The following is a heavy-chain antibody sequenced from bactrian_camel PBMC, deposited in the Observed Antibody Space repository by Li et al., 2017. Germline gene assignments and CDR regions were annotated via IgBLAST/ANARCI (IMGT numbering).Heavy chain of an antibody. CDR2: ISPGDTR. Sequence: QLVESGGGLVQPGGSLRLSCAASGVTTSRYCMGWFRQAPGKEREGVTSISPGDTRTYADSVKGRFTISRDNNKNTLYLHMNSLKPEDTAKYICAARPGSCYGLVEGYFGFWGQGTQVTVS. D-gene: IGHD3*01. CDR3: AARPGSCYGLVEGYFGF. J-gene: IGHJ6*01. CDR1: GVTTSRYC. V-gene: IGHV3S67*01.